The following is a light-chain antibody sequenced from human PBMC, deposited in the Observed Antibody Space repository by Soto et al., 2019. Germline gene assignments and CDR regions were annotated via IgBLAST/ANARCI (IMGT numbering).Light chain of an antibody. CDR2: DVS. Sequence: QTVLTQPASVCGSPGQSITISCTGTSSDVGDYNYVSWYQHHPGKAPKLMIYDVSNRPSGVSNRFSGSKSGNTASLTISGLQAEDEADYYCSSYTSSSTLVFGTGTKVTVL. CDR3: SSYTSSSTLV. CDR1: SSDVGDYNY. J-gene: IGLJ1*01. V-gene: IGLV2-14*03.